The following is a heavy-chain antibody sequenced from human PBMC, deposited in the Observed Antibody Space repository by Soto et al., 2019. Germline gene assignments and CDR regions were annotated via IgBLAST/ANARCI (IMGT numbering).Heavy chain of an antibody. CDR2: IIPILGIA. J-gene: IGHJ3*02. Sequence: ASVKVSCKASGGTFSSYTISWVRQAPGQGLEWMGRIIPILGIANYAQKFQGRVTITADKSTSTAYMELSSLRSEDTAVYYCAREELAYQGGAFDIWGQGTMVTVSS. V-gene: IGHV1-69*04. CDR1: GGTFSSYT. CDR3: AREELAYQGGAFDI. D-gene: IGHD2-2*01.